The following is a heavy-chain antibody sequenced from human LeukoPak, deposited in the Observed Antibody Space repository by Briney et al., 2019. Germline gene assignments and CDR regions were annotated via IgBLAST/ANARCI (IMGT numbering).Heavy chain of an antibody. V-gene: IGHV4-34*01. D-gene: IGHD3-22*01. CDR2: INHSGST. CDR3: AREEYYYDSSGLYLSWFDP. CDR1: GGSFSGYY. Sequence: PSETLSLTCAVYGGSFSGYYWSWNRQPPGKGLEWIGEINHSGSTNYNPSLKSRVTISVDTSKNQFSLKLSSVTAADTAVYYCAREEYYYDSSGLYLSWFDPWGQGTLVTVSS. J-gene: IGHJ5*02.